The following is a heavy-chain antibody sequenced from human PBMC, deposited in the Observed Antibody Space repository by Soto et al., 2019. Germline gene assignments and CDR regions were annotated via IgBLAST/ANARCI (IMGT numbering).Heavy chain of an antibody. CDR2: ISAYNGNT. Sequence: GASVKVSCKASGYTFTSYGISWVRQAPGQGLEWMGWISAYNGNTNYAQKLQGRVTMTTDTSTSTAYMELRSLRSDVTAVYYCARGLMAHITGTTHFDYWGQGTLVTVSS. J-gene: IGHJ4*02. D-gene: IGHD1-20*01. CDR1: GYTFTSYG. V-gene: IGHV1-18*01. CDR3: ARGLMAHITGTTHFDY.